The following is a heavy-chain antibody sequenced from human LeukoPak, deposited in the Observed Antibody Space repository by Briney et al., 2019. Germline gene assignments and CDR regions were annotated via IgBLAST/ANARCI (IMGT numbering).Heavy chain of an antibody. D-gene: IGHD3-10*01. CDR2: IYTSGST. CDR1: GGSISSYY. J-gene: IGHJ5*02. CDR3: AGEITMVRGVTRT. V-gene: IGHV4-4*07. Sequence: SETLSLTCTVSGGSISSYYWSWLRQPAGKGLEWIGRIYTSGSTNYNPSLKSRVTMSVDTSKNQFSLKLSSVTAADTAVYYCAGEITMVRGVTRTWGQGTLVTVSS.